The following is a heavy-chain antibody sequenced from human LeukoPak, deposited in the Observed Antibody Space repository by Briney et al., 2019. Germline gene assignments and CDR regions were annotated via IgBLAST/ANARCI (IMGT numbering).Heavy chain of an antibody. CDR2: INQDGGEK. CDR3: ASGPSYSSSWYSGYYYMDV. CDR1: GFTFSSYA. Sequence: PGGSLRLSCAASGFTFSSYAMSWVRQAPGKGLEWVANINQDGGEKYYVDSVKGRFTISRDNAKNSLYLQMDSLRAEDTAVYYCASGPSYSSSWYSGYYYMDVWGKGTTDTVSS. D-gene: IGHD6-13*01. V-gene: IGHV3-7*01. J-gene: IGHJ6*03.